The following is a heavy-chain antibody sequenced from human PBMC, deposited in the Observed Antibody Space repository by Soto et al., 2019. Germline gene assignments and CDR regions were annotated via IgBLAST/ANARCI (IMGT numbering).Heavy chain of an antibody. CDR2: INHSGST. D-gene: IGHD3-10*01. Sequence: SETLSLTCAVYGGSFSGYYWSWVRQPPGKGLGWVGEINHSGSTNYNPSLKSRVTISVDTSKTQFSRKLSSVTAADKAVYYCARGRYYGSGSYFFDPWGQGTMVTVSS. V-gene: IGHV4-34*01. CDR1: GGSFSGYY. CDR3: ARGRYYGSGSYFFDP. J-gene: IGHJ5*02.